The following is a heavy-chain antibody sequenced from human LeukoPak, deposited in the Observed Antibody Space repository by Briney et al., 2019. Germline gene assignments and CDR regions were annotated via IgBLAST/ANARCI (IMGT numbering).Heavy chain of an antibody. J-gene: IGHJ4*02. Sequence: GGSLRLSCAASGFTVSSNYMSWVRQAPGKGLEWVSVIYSGGSTYYADSVKGRFTISRDNSKNTLYLQVNSLRAEDTAVYYCAREIRGYYDSSGYYQYYFDYWGQGTLVTVSS. D-gene: IGHD3-22*01. V-gene: IGHV3-66*01. CDR3: AREIRGYYDSSGYYQYYFDY. CDR2: IYSGGST. CDR1: GFTVSSNY.